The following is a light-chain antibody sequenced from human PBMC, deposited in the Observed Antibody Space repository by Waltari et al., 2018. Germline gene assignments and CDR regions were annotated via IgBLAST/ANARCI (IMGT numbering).Light chain of an antibody. Sequence: DIQMTQSPSTLSASVGDRVTITCRASQSISSWLAWYQQKPGKAPKPLIYKAASLERVVPSRFSGSGSGTEFTLTISSLQPDDFATYYCQQYNSYWTFGQGTKVEIK. CDR2: KAA. V-gene: IGKV1-5*03. J-gene: IGKJ1*01. CDR1: QSISSW. CDR3: QQYNSYWT.